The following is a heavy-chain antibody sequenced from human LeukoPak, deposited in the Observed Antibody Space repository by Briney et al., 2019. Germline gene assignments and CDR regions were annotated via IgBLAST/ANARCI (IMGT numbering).Heavy chain of an antibody. CDR1: GFNFSTYT. J-gene: IGHJ4*02. CDR2: ISGSGGST. V-gene: IGHV3-23*01. D-gene: IGHD6-19*01. CDR3: AKDPLRYSSGWVSGGDY. Sequence: GGSLRLSCTTSGFNFSTYTMSWVRQSPGKGLEWVSAISGSGGSTYYADSVKGRFTISRDNSKNTLYLQMNSLRAEDTAVYYCAKDPLRYSSGWVSGGDYWGQGTLVTVSS.